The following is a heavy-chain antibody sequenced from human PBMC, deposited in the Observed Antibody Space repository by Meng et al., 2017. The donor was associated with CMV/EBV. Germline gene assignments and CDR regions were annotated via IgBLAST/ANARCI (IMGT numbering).Heavy chain of an antibody. Sequence: GGSLRLSCAASGFTFRDYYMSWIRQAPGKGLVWVSYISSSGSTRYYAGSVKGRFTISRDNAKNSLYLQMTSLRAEDTAVYYCARDGSSSSAFGDYYYYGMDVWGQGTTVTVSS. J-gene: IGHJ6*02. D-gene: IGHD6-6*01. V-gene: IGHV3-11*01. CDR1: GFTFRDYY. CDR3: ARDGSSSSAFGDYYYYGMDV. CDR2: ISSSGSTR.